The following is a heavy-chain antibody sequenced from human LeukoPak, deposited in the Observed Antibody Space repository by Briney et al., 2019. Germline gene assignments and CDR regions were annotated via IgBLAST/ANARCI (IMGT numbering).Heavy chain of an antibody. CDR2: ITFSSSII. CDR1: GFTFSSYS. V-gene: IGHV3-48*01. Sequence: GGSLRLSCAASGFTFSSYSMNWVRQAPGKGLEWVSYITFSSSIIYYADSVKGRFTISRDNAKKSLYLQMNSLRAEDTAVYYCARDRLHYGEYEKTFDYWGQGTLVSVSS. CDR3: ARDRLHYGEYEKTFDY. D-gene: IGHD4-17*01. J-gene: IGHJ4*02.